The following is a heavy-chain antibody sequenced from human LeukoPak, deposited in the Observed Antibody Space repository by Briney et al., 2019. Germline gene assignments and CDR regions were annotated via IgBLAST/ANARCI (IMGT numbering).Heavy chain of an antibody. V-gene: IGHV1-69*05. J-gene: IGHJ6*03. CDR3: ARGYVEQIFGDDFWSGYPYYYYMDV. CDR1: GGTFSSYA. Sequence: SVKVSCKASGGTFSSYAISWVRQAPGQGLEWMGGIIPIFGTANYAQEFQGRVTITTDESTSTAYMELSSLRSEDTAVYYCARGYVEQIFGDDFWSGYPYYYYMDVWGKGTTVTVSS. D-gene: IGHD3-3*01. CDR2: IIPIFGTA.